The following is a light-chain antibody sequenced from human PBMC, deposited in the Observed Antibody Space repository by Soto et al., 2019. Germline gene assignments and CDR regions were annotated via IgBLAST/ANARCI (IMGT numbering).Light chain of an antibody. CDR1: NIGSKS. J-gene: IGLJ2*01. CDR2: YDS. V-gene: IGLV3-21*04. Sequence: SYELTQPPSGSVAPGKTARITCGGNNIGSKSVHWYQQKPGQAPVLVIYYDSDRPSGIPERFSGSNSGNTATLTISRVEAGDEADYYCQVWDSSSAYVVFGGGTKLTVL. CDR3: QVWDSSSAYVV.